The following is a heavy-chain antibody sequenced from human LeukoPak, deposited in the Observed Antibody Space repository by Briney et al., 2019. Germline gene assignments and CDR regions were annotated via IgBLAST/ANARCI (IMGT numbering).Heavy chain of an antibody. CDR1: GFTFSSYG. Sequence: PGRSLRLSCAASGFTFSSYGMHWVRQAPGKGLEWVAVISYDGSNKYYADSVKGRFTISRDNSKNTLYLQMNSLRAEDTAVYYCAGTKNFDYWGQGTLVTVSS. CDR2: ISYDGSNK. CDR3: AGTKNFDY. V-gene: IGHV3-30*03. J-gene: IGHJ4*02.